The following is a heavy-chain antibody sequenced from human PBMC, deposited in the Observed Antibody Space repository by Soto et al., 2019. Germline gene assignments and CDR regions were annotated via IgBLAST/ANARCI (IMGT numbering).Heavy chain of an antibody. CDR3: ARDQLPRTIFGVVITSGRDY. CDR2: ISAYNGNT. CDR1: GYTFTSYG. D-gene: IGHD3-3*01. V-gene: IGHV1-18*01. Sequence: QVQLVQSGAEVKKPGASVKVSCKASGYTFTSYGISWVRQAPGQGLEWMGWISAYNGNTNYAQKLQGRVTMTTDTSTSTAYMELSSLRSDDTAVYYCARDQLPRTIFGVVITSGRDYWGQGTLVTVSS. J-gene: IGHJ4*02.